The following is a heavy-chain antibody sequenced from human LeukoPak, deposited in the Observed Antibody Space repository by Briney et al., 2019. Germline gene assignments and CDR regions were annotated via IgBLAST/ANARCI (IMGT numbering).Heavy chain of an antibody. D-gene: IGHD5-12*01. CDR2: ISSSTNYI. Sequence: PGGSLRLSCAASGFTFSSYAMSWVRQAPGKGLEWVSSISSSTNYIYSADSVKGRFTISRDNAKNSLYLQMNSLRAEDTAVYYCARDPVRYSGYGYFDYWGQGTLVTVSS. J-gene: IGHJ4*02. CDR3: ARDPVRYSGYGYFDY. CDR1: GFTFSSYA. V-gene: IGHV3-21*01.